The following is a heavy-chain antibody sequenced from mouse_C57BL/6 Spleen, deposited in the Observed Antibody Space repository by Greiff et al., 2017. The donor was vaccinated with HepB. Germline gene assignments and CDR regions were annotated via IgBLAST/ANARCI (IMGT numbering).Heavy chain of an antibody. CDR2: IYPGSGST. CDR1: GYTFTSYW. Sequence: VQLQQPGAELVKPGASVKMSCKASGYTFTSYWITWVKQRPGQGLEWIGDIYPGSGSTNYNEKFKSKATLTVDTSSSTAYMQLSSLTSEDSAVYYCERYYYYGSSSSWYFDVWGTGTTVTVSS. J-gene: IGHJ1*03. V-gene: IGHV1-55*01. D-gene: IGHD1-1*01. CDR3: ERYYYYGSSSSWYFDV.